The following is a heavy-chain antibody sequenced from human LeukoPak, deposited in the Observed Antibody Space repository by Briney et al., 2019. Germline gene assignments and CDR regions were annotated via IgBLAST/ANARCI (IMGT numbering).Heavy chain of an antibody. Sequence: GSLRLSCAASGFTFSSHAMNWVRQAPGKGLEWIGSIYYSGRTYYNPSLKSRVTISIDTSKNQFSLKLSSVTAADTAVYYCARRGPPRTMLRGVKSGWFDPWGQGTLVTVSS. D-gene: IGHD3-10*01. CDR3: ARRGPPRTMLRGVKSGWFDP. CDR2: IYYSGRT. J-gene: IGHJ5*02. CDR1: GFTFSSHAM. V-gene: IGHV4-38-2*01.